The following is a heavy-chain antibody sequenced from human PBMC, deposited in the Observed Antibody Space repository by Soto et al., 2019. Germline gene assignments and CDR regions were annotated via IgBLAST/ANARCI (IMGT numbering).Heavy chain of an antibody. D-gene: IGHD3-10*01. Sequence: SETLSLTCAVYGGSFSGYYWSWIRQPPGKGLAWIGEINHRGSTNYNPSLKSRVTISVDKSKNQFSRKLSSVTAAYTAVYYCASRMVRGVIGGYYYYYGMDVRGQGTTVTVSS. CDR2: INHRGST. V-gene: IGHV4-34*01. J-gene: IGHJ6*01. CDR1: GGSFSGYY. CDR3: ASRMVRGVIGGYYYYYGMDV.